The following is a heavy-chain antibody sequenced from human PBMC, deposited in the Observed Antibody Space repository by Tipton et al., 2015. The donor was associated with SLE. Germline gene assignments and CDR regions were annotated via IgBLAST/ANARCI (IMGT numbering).Heavy chain of an antibody. CDR3: ARVRITIYGVVTNFDF. D-gene: IGHD3-3*01. CDR1: GFPFSDYF. Sequence: GSLRLSCAASGFPFSDYFMSWIRQAPGKGLEWVSYINGRSNYMYYGDSVKGRFSISRDNAKNSLFLQMNNLGAEGTAIYYCARVRITIYGVVTNFDFWGQGSLVTVSA. J-gene: IGHJ4*02. V-gene: IGHV3-11*01. CDR2: INGRSNYM.